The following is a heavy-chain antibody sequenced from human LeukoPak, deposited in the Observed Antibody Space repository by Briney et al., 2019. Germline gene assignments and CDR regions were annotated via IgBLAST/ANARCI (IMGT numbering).Heavy chain of an antibody. CDR2: ISSVGSYI. CDR1: GFTVSTYI. J-gene: IGHJ4*02. CDR3: ARDEYSSRWRTRLALLDY. V-gene: IGHV3-21*01. D-gene: IGHD6-13*01. Sequence: GGSLRLSCAASGFTVSTYIMNWVRQAPGKGLEWVSFISSVGSYIYYADSIQGRLTISRNHAKNSLYLQINSPRDEHTAVYYCARDEYSSRWRTRLALLDYWGQGTLVPVSS.